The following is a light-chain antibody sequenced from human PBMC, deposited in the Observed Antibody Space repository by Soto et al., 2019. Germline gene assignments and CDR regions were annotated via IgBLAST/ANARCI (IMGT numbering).Light chain of an antibody. CDR3: QQYNNWPRT. CDR1: LSVFNY. J-gene: IGKJ1*01. V-gene: IGKV3D-15*01. CDR2: DAS. Sequence: IVLTQSPATLSLSPGERATLSCRASLSVFNYLAWYQQKPGQAPRLLIYDASKRATGIPARFSGSGSGTEFTLTISSLQSEDFAVYYCQQYNNWPRTFGQGTKVDI.